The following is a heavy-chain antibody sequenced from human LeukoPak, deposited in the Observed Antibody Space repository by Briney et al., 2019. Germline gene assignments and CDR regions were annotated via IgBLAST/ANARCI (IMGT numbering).Heavy chain of an antibody. CDR1: GFTFSSYA. J-gene: IGHJ4*02. Sequence: GGSLRLSCAASGFTFSSYAMSWVRQAPGKGLEWVSGIGGSGGSTYYADSVKGRFTISRDNSKNTLYLLMNSLRAEDTAVYYCARPGYSSGWANFDYWGQGTLVTVSP. D-gene: IGHD6-19*01. CDR2: IGGSGGST. V-gene: IGHV3-23*01. CDR3: ARPGYSSGWANFDY.